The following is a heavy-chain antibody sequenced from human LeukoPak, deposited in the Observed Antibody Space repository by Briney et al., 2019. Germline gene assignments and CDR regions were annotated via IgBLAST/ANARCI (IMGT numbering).Heavy chain of an antibody. CDR1: GGSISTITYY. V-gene: IGHV4-39*07. J-gene: IGHJ6*03. Sequence: PSETLSLTCTVSGGSISTITYYWGWIRQPPGKGLEWVGHMYYRGNTFYNPSLKSRFTISVDTSKNQFSLKLSSVTAADTAVYYCTRGSIAYYYMDVWGKGTTVTISS. CDR3: TRGSIAYYYMDV. CDR2: MYYRGNT. D-gene: IGHD3-22*01.